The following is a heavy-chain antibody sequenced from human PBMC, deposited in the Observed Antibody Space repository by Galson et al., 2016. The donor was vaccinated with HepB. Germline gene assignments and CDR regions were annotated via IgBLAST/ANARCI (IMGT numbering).Heavy chain of an antibody. CDR1: GYTFNTYW. V-gene: IGHV5-51*01. CDR2: IYAGDSET. Sequence: QSGAEVKKPEESLKISCKTSGYTFNTYWIGWVRQISGKGLEWMGLIYAGDSETRYSLSFQGQVTFSVDKSTRTAYLQWPSLKTSDSAIYYCARKFSSQWSDPALGIWGQGTKVTVSS. CDR3: ARKFSSQWSDPALGI. J-gene: IGHJ3*02. D-gene: IGHD2-2*01.